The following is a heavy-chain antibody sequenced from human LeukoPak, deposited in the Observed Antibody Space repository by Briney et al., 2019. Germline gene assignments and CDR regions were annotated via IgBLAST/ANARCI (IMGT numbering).Heavy chain of an antibody. CDR3: VRDPNPGIAAAGRTGSAFDI. Sequence: GGSLRLSCAASGFTFSSYSMNWVRQAPGKGLEWVSSISSSSSYIYYADSVKGRFTISRDNAKNSLYLQMNSLRAEDTAVYYCVRDPNPGIAAAGRTGSAFDIWGQGTMVTVSS. V-gene: IGHV3-21*01. D-gene: IGHD6-13*01. J-gene: IGHJ3*02. CDR2: ISSSSSYI. CDR1: GFTFSSYS.